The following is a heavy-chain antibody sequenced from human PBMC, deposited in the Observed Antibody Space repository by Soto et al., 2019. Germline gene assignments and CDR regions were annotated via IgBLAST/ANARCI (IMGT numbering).Heavy chain of an antibody. V-gene: IGHV3-9*01. CDR2: INWKSDI. Sequence: GGSLRLSCAASGFTFDDNAMHRDRQAPEKGLEWVSGINWKSDIGYADSVKGRFTISRDNAENSLYLQMNSLRAGDTALYYFAISQDRGGRTTFIYWGQGTQFTVSS. J-gene: IGHJ4*02. D-gene: IGHD3-16*01. CDR3: AISQDRGGRTTFIY. CDR1: GFTFDDNA.